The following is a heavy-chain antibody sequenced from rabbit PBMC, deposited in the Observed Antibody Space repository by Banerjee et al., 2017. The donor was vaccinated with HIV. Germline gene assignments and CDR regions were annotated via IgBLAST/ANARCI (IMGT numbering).Heavy chain of an antibody. J-gene: IGHJ4*01. CDR3: ARDLVGVIGWNFGW. D-gene: IGHD4-1*01. CDR1: GFSFSRDYV. Sequence: QEQLVESGGGLFQPGGSLALTCQASGFSFSRDYVMCWVRQAPGKGLEWIGCMNTYTVKTVYATWTKGRFSVSKASSTTVTLHMTSLTAADTATYSCARDLVGVIGWNFGWWGQGTLVTVS. V-gene: IGHV1S45*01. CDR2: MNTYTVKT.